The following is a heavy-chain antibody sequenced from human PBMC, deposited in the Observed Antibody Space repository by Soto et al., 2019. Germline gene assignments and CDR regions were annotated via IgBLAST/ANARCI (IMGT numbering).Heavy chain of an antibody. CDR3: AKGFGPGHY. Sequence: QVQLVESGGGVVQPGRSLRLSCAASGFTFSSYGMHWVRQAPGKGLEWVAVISYDGSNKYYADSVKGRFTISRDNSKNTLYLQMNSLRAEDTAVYYCAKGFGPGHYWGQGTLVTVSS. V-gene: IGHV3-30*18. CDR2: ISYDGSNK. D-gene: IGHD3-10*01. CDR1: GFTFSSYG. J-gene: IGHJ4*02.